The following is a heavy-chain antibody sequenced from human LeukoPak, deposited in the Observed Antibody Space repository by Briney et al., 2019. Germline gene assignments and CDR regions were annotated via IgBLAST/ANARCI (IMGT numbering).Heavy chain of an antibody. CDR1: GGSFSGYY. J-gene: IGHJ6*03. CDR3: ARTTGYFYYYYYMDV. D-gene: IGHD4-17*01. V-gene: IGHV4-34*01. Sequence: SETLSLTCAVYGGSFSGYYWSWIRQPPGKGLEWIGSISYSGITYYNPSLKSRVTISLDTSKNQFSLKLSSVTAADTALYYCARTTGYFYYYYYMDVWGKGTTVTVSS. CDR2: ISYSGIT.